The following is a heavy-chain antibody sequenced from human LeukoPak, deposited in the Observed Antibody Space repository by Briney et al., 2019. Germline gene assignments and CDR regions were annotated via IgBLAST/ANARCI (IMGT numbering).Heavy chain of an antibody. CDR3: ARDYGSGPFDY. Sequence: GRSLRLSCAASGFTFSSYGMHWVRQAPGKGLEWVAVIWYDGSNKYYADSVKGRFTISRDNSKNTLYLQMNSLRAEDTAVYYCARDYGSGPFDYWGQGTLVAVSS. CDR2: IWYDGSNK. V-gene: IGHV3-33*01. D-gene: IGHD3-10*01. J-gene: IGHJ4*02. CDR1: GFTFSSYG.